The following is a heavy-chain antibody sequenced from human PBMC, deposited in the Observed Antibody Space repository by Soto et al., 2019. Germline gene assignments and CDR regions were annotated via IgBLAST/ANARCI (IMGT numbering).Heavy chain of an antibody. CDR3: ARGRGIGFSSTWNIYWYYNMDV. Sequence: SVKVSCKAAGGTFSDYALSWVRQAPGQGLEWMGGIIPMFATTNYAQKFQGRVTITADDSATTAHMELSSLRSEDTAVYYCARGRGIGFSSTWNIYWYYNMDVWGQGTTVTVSS. J-gene: IGHJ6*02. CDR2: IIPMFATT. CDR1: GGTFSDYA. D-gene: IGHD6-13*01. V-gene: IGHV1-69*13.